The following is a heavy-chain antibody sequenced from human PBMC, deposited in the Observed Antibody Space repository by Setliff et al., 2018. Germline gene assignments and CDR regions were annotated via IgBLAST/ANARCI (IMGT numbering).Heavy chain of an antibody. D-gene: IGHD1-1*01. J-gene: IGHJ4*02. Sequence: LSLTCTVSGASLSSGTYYWGWIRQPPGKGLEWIGRIYYRGDTYYNASLKGRLTISVDTAQNQFSLRLTSVTAADTAVYYCARAGTYRYFDYWGQGALVTVSS. CDR2: IYYRGDT. V-gene: IGHV4-39*01. CDR1: GASLSSGTYY. CDR3: ARAGTYRYFDY.